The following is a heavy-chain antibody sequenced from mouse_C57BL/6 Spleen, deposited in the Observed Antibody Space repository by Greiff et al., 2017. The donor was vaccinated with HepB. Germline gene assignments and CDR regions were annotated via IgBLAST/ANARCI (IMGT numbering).Heavy chain of an antibody. CDR3: ASVIYYDYDGRNY. Sequence: VQLQQSGAELVKPGASVKISCKASGYAFSSYWMNWVKQRPGKGLEWIGQIYPGDGDTNYNGKFKGKATLTADKSSSTAYMQLSSLTSEDSAVYCGASVIYYDYDGRNYWGQGTTLTVSS. J-gene: IGHJ2*01. D-gene: IGHD2-4*01. CDR2: IYPGDGDT. V-gene: IGHV1-80*01. CDR1: GYAFSSYW.